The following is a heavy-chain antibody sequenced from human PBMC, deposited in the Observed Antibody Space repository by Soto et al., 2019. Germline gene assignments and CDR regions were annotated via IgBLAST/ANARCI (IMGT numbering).Heavy chain of an antibody. D-gene: IGHD5-12*01. CDR2: IGGRGNSA. V-gene: IGHV3-23*01. Sequence: GGSLRLSCAASGFIFTNYAMDWVRQAPGKGLEWVSVIGGRGNSAYYADSVQGRFTISRDNSKNTLSLQMSSLTADDTAIYYCVREGRGSFDFWGRGTMVTVSS. CDR3: VREGRGSFDF. CDR1: GFIFTNYA. J-gene: IGHJ3*01.